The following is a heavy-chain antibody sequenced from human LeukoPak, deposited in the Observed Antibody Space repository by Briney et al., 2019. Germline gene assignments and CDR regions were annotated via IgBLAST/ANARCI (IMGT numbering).Heavy chain of an antibody. J-gene: IGHJ4*02. Sequence: PGGSLRLSCAASGFTVTNYWMSWVRQAPGKGLEWVANIKPDGSEKYCVDSVKGRFTISRDNAKNSLYLQMNSLRAEDTAVYYCARDYYYGSGSYLKWGQGTLVTVSS. V-gene: IGHV3-7*01. D-gene: IGHD3-10*01. CDR1: GFTVTNYW. CDR3: ARDYYYGSGSYLK. CDR2: IKPDGSEK.